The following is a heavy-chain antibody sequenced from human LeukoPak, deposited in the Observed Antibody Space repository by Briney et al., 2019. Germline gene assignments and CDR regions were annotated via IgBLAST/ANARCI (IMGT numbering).Heavy chain of an antibody. D-gene: IGHD6-13*01. V-gene: IGHV3-33*08. CDR2: IWYDGSNK. J-gene: IGHJ4*02. CDR3: ASDGIAVDRGIGYFDY. CDR1: GITFSSNW. Sequence: GGSLRLSCADSGITFSSNWMSWVRQAPGKGLEWVAVIWYDGSNKYYADSVKGRFTISRDNSENTLYLQMNSLRAEDTALYYCASDGIAVDRGIGYFDYWGQGTLVTVSS.